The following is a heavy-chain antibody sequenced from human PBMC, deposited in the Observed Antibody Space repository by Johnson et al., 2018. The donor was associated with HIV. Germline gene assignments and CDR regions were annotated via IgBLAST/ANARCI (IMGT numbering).Heavy chain of an antibody. J-gene: IGHJ3*02. CDR3: ATDLFSLILEDDAFDT. CDR2: IISERDGGTT. Sequence: VQLVESGGGLVKPGKSLRLSCEASGFNFNHAWMSWVRQAPGKGLEWVGRIISERDGGTTDYSAPVKDRFTISRDDSTNTLYLQMNSLKIEDTAVYYCATDLFSLILEDDAFDTWGQGTMGTVSS. CDR1: GFNFNHAW. V-gene: IGHV3-15*01.